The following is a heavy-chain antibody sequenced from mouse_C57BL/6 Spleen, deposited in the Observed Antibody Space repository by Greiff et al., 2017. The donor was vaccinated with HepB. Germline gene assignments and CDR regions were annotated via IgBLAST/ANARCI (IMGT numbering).Heavy chain of an antibody. Sequence: VQLQQSGPELVKPGASVKISCKASGYAFSSSWMNWVKQRPGKGLEWIGRIYPGDGDTNYNGKFKGKATLTADKSSSTAYMQLSSLTSEDSAVYFFAREVGNYPYYAMDYWGQGTSVTVSS. D-gene: IGHD2-1*01. V-gene: IGHV1-82*01. J-gene: IGHJ4*01. CDR2: IYPGDGDT. CDR1: GYAFSSSW. CDR3: AREVGNYPYYAMDY.